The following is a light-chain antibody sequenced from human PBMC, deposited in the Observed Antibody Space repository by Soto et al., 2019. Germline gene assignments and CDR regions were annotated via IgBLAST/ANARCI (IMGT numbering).Light chain of an antibody. CDR2: GAS. Sequence: EIVLTQSPSTLSVSPGERATLSCRASQSVSSNLAWYQQKPGQAPRPLIYGASTRATGIPARFSGSGSGTELTLTTSSLQSEDCAVYCCQQYNNWSTPWTFGQGTKVDIK. V-gene: IGKV3-15*01. CDR3: QQYNNWSTPWT. CDR1: QSVSSN. J-gene: IGKJ1*01.